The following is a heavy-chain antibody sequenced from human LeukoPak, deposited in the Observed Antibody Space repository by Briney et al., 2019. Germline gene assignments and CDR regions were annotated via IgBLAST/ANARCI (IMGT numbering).Heavy chain of an antibody. CDR2: ISAYNGNT. Sequence: GASVKVSFTASGYTFTIYGISWVRQAPGQGLEWMGWISAYNGNTNYAQKLQGRVTMTTDTSTSTAYMELRSLRSDDTAVYYCARDQTYYYDSSGYYRSYWYFDLWGRGTLVTVSS. CDR3: ARDQTYYYDSSGYYRSYWYFDL. V-gene: IGHV1-18*01. CDR1: GYTFTIYG. J-gene: IGHJ2*01. D-gene: IGHD3-22*01.